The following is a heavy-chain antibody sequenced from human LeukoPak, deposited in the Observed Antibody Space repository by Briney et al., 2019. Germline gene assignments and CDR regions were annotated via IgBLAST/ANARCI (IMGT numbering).Heavy chain of an antibody. CDR1: GDSVSSNSAC. V-gene: IGHV6-1*01. CDR2: TYYRSKWKN. Sequence: SQTLSLTCAISGDSVSSNSACWNWIRQSPSGGLEWLGRTYYRSKWKNDYAVSVKSRITINPDTSKNQFSLQLNSVTPEDTAVYYCAREGAGKEATFDYGGQGTLVTVSS. D-gene: IGHD1-26*01. CDR3: AREGAGKEATFDY. J-gene: IGHJ4*02.